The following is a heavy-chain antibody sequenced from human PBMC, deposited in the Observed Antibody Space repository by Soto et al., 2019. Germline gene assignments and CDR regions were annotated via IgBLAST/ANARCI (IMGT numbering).Heavy chain of an antibody. D-gene: IGHD3-9*01. J-gene: IGHJ4*02. CDR3: ARGGPLLRYFDWAHFDY. CDR1: GFTFSSYS. V-gene: IGHV3-48*02. Sequence: QPGGSLRLSCAASGFTFSSYSMNWVRQAPGKGLEWVSYISSSSSTIYYADSVKGRFTISRDNAKNSLYLQMNSLRDEDTAVYYCARGGPLLRYFDWAHFDYWGQGTLVTVSS. CDR2: ISSSSSTI.